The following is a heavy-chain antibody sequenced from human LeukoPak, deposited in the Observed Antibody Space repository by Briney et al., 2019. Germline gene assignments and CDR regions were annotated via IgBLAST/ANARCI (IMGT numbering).Heavy chain of an antibody. J-gene: IGHJ5*02. Sequence: ASVKVSCKASGYTFTGYYMHWVRQAPGQGLEWMGWINPNSGGTNYAQKFQGRVTMTRDTSISTAYMELSRLRSDDTAVYYCARAKETTVTTLYWFDPWGQGTLVTVSS. CDR3: ARAKETTVTTLYWFDP. V-gene: IGHV1-2*02. CDR1: GYTFTGYY. D-gene: IGHD4-17*01. CDR2: INPNSGGT.